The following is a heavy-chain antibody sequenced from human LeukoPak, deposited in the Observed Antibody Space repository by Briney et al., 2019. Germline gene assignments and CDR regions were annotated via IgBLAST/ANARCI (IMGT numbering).Heavy chain of an antibody. D-gene: IGHD2-2*01. Sequence: GGSLRLSCAASGFTFSSYSMNWVRQAPGKGLEWVAFIRYDGSNKYYADSVKGRFTISRDNSKNTLYLQMNSLRAEDTAVYYCAKDRCSSTSCYSGALDYWGQGTLVTVSS. J-gene: IGHJ4*02. V-gene: IGHV3-30*02. CDR1: GFTFSSYS. CDR2: IRYDGSNK. CDR3: AKDRCSSTSCYSGALDY.